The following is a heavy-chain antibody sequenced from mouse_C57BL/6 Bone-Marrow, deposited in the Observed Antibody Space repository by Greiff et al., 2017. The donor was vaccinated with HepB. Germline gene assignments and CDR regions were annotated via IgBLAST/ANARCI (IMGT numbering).Heavy chain of an antibody. V-gene: IGHV1-82*01. CDR3: ARDYRRDY. CDR1: GYAFSSSW. CDR2: IYPGDGDT. J-gene: IGHJ2*01. D-gene: IGHD2-12*01. Sequence: VQLQESGPELVKPGASVKISCKASGYAFSSSWMNWVKQRPGKGLEWIGRIYPGDGDTNYNGKFKGKATLTADKSSSTAYMQLSSLTSEDSAVYFCARDYRRDYWGQGTTLTVSS.